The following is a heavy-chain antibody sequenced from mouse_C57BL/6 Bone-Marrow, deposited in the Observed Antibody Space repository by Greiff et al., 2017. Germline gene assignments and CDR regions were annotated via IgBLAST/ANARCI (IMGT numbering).Heavy chain of an antibody. CDR2: IFPGSGST. Sequence: VQLQQSGAELMKPGASVKLSCKATGYTFTGYWIEWVKQRPGHGLEWIGEIFPGSGSTNYNEKFKGKATFTVDTSSNTAYMQLSSLTTEVSAIYYWATCVITTVAEFAYWGQGTLVTVSA. J-gene: IGHJ3*01. CDR3: ATCVITTVAEFAY. CDR1: GYTFTGYW. D-gene: IGHD1-1*01. V-gene: IGHV1-9*01.